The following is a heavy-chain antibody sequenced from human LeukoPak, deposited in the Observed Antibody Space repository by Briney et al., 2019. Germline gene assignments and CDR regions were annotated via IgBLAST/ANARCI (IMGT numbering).Heavy chain of an antibody. D-gene: IGHD5-18*01. CDR2: IHSGDSNT. Sequence: GESLKISCVGSGYRFSTYWIAWARQMPGKGLEWMGIIHSGDSNTVYSPSFQGQVTISVDKSISTAYLQWSSLKASDTAMYYCARRDYMGYSLPTSHYYYYGMDVWGQGTTVTVSS. CDR3: ARRDYMGYSLPTSHYYYYGMDV. V-gene: IGHV5-51*01. J-gene: IGHJ6*02. CDR1: GYRFSTYW.